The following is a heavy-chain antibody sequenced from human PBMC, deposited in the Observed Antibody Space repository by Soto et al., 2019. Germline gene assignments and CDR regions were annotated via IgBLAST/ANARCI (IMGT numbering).Heavy chain of an antibody. CDR1: GFAFRHNY. CDR3: ATVGIYSEX. V-gene: IGHV3-11*01. D-gene: IGHD2-15*01. CDR2: INTGGSPA. J-gene: IGHJ4*02. Sequence: GGSLRLSCTVSGFAFRHNYLTWIRQAPGKGLEWLSYINTGGSPAYYADSVKVRFTISTDIAKKSLYLQMDSLIADDTGVYYCATVGIYSEXWGQGTLVPVSX.